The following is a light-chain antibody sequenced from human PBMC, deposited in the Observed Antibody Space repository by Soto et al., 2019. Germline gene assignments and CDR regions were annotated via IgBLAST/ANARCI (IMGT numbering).Light chain of an antibody. CDR3: CSHAGDNTYV. V-gene: IGLV2-8*01. CDR1: SSDVGGYNY. Sequence: QSVLTQPPSASGSPGQSVTISCTGTSSDVGGYNYVSWYQQHPGKAPKLMIYEVTKRPSGVPDRFSGSKSGNTGSLTVSGLQAEDEADYFCCSHAGDNTYVFGTGTKVTVL. CDR2: EVT. J-gene: IGLJ1*01.